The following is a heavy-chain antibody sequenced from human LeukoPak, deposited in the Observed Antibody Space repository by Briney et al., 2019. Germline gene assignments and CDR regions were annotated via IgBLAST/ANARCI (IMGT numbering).Heavy chain of an antibody. CDR3: ATATQPRGYFLH. CDR2: ISVNNGGT. D-gene: IGHD2-2*01. Sequence: ASVTVSCRASGYTFTTYSLAWVRQAPGQSLEWMGWISVNNGGTNYAQSFQDRVTLTRDTSTNTAYLELRSLRSDDTAIIYCATATQPRGYFLHWGQDTLVTVSS. V-gene: IGHV1-18*01. J-gene: IGHJ1*01. CDR1: GYTFTTYS.